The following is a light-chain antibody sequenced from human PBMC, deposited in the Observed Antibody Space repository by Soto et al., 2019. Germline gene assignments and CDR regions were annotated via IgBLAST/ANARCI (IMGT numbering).Light chain of an antibody. J-gene: IGKJ4*01. CDR1: QSVSSSY. CDR2: GAS. V-gene: IGKV3-20*01. Sequence: EIVLTQSPGTLSLSPGERATLSCRASQSVSSSYLAWYQQKPGQAPRLLIYGASSRATGIPDRFSGSGSGTDFTLTISRLEPEDFAVYYCQQYGSAPLLTVAGGTKV. CDR3: QQYGSAPLLT.